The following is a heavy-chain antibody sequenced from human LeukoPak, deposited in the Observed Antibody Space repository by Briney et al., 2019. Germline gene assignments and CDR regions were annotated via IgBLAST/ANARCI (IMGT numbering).Heavy chain of an antibody. CDR1: GSSISSYY. Sequence: SETLSLTCTVSGSSISSYYWSWIRQPPGKGLEWIGYIYYSGSTNYNPSLKSRVTISVDTSKNQFSLKLSSVTAADTAVYYCARSRYFDWLYIFDYWGQGTLVTVSS. D-gene: IGHD3-9*01. J-gene: IGHJ4*02. V-gene: IGHV4-59*01. CDR2: IYYSGST. CDR3: ARSRYFDWLYIFDY.